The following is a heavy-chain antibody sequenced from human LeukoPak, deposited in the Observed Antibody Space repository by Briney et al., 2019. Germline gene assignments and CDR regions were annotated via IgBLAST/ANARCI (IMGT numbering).Heavy chain of an antibody. J-gene: IGHJ2*01. Sequence: ASVKVSCKASGYTFTGYYMHWVRQAPGQGLEWMGWINPNSGGTNYAQKFQGRVTMTRDTSISTAYMELSRLRSDDTAVYYCPRGFRWYNWNYCVGDLWGRGTLVTVSS. CDR1: GYTFTGYY. CDR3: PRGFRWYNWNYCVGDL. D-gene: IGHD1-7*01. CDR2: INPNSGGT. V-gene: IGHV1-2*02.